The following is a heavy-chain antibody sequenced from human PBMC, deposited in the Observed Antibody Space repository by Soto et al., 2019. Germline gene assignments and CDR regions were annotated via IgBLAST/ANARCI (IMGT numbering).Heavy chain of an antibody. Sequence: QVQLVQSGPELKKPGAAVRVSCKASGYTFDSYGLSWVRQAPGQGLEWMGWISTYTGNTDYPQRFQGRVTMDTDTSTSPANLDLRSLTSDDTAFCSCVRDVSVSSGSFGGYWGEVTLVTVSS. CDR1: GYTFDSYG. J-gene: IGHJ4*02. D-gene: IGHD3-10*01. V-gene: IGHV1-18*01. CDR3: VRDVSVSSGSFGGY. CDR2: ISTYTGNT.